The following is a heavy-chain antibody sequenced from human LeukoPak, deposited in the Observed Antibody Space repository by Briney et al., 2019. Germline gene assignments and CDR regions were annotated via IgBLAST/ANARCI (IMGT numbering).Heavy chain of an antibody. CDR2: IKQDGSEK. CDR1: GFTLSSYW. V-gene: IGHV3-7*01. CDR3: CTIPPAIFDI. D-gene: IGHD2-2*02. J-gene: IGHJ3*02. Sequence: GGSLRLSCAASGFTLSSYWMSWVRQAPGKGLEWVANIKQDGSEKYYVDSVKGRFTISRDNAKNSLYLQMNSLRTEDTAVYYCCTIPPAIFDIWGQGTMVTVSS.